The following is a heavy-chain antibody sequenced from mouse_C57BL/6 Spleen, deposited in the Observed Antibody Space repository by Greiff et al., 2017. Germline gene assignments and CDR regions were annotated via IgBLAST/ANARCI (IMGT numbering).Heavy chain of an antibody. Sequence: EVQRVESGPGMVKPSQSLSLTCTVTGYSITSGYDWHWIRHFPGNKLEWMGYISYSGSTNYNPSLKSRISITHDTSKNHFFLKLNSVTTEDTATYYCARDSSGYAHWYFDVWGTGTTVTVSS. CDR3: ARDSSGYAHWYFDV. D-gene: IGHD3-2*02. CDR1: GYSITSGYD. J-gene: IGHJ1*03. CDR2: ISYSGST. V-gene: IGHV3-1*01.